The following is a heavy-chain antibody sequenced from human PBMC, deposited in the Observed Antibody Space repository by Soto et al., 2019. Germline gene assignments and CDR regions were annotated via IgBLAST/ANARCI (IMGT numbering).Heavy chain of an antibody. V-gene: IGHV4-4*02. Sequence: QVQLQESGPGLVKPSGTLSLTCTVSNASISSRKWWTWVRQTPGKGLEWIGEIYHSGSINHNPSLTSRFTLXVXNXXNQVSLKMTSVTAADTAVYYCASKFGELLADAFDIWGQGTVVTVSS. J-gene: IGHJ3*02. CDR1: NASISSRKW. D-gene: IGHD3-10*01. CDR3: ASKFGELLADAFDI. CDR2: IYHSGSI.